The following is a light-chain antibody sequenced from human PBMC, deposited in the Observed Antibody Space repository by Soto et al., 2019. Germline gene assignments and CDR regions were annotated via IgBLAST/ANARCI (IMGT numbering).Light chain of an antibody. CDR3: QSYNTARPT. Sequence: DKQMTQSPSSLSESVGDRVTFACRASQGISNSLAWYQQKPGKPPQLLIYAASTLQSGVPSRFSGSGSGTDFTLTISGLQPEDLATYYCQSYNTARPTFGHGTRLEI. CDR2: AAS. J-gene: IGKJ5*01. CDR1: QGISNS. V-gene: IGKV1-27*01.